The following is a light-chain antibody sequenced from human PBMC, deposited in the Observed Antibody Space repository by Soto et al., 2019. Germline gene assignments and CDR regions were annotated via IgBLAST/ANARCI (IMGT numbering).Light chain of an antibody. V-gene: IGKV1-39*01. CDR2: AAS. CDR3: QQTYSTPLT. CDR1: PTISNY. Sequence: EIQMTQSASSLAASIGDRVTITCRASPTISNYLNWYQHKQGKAPELLIYAASKLQTGAPSRFSGRGSGTDFALTISSLQPEDFATSYCQQTYSTPLTFGGGTKVEI. J-gene: IGKJ4*01.